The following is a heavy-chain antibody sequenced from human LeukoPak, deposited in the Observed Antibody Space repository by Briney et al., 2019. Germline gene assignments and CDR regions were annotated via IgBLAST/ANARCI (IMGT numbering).Heavy chain of an antibody. D-gene: IGHD6-13*01. J-gene: IGHJ6*02. CDR3: AKDLLYSSSSYSNGVDV. CDR2: ISGNGGST. Sequence: GGSLRLSCAASGFTFSRYAMSWVRQAPGKGLEWVSAISGNGGSTYYADSVKGRFTISRDNSKNTLYLQMNGLRAEDTAVYYCAKDLLYSSSSYSNGVDVWGQGTTVTVSS. CDR1: GFTFSRYA. V-gene: IGHV3-23*01.